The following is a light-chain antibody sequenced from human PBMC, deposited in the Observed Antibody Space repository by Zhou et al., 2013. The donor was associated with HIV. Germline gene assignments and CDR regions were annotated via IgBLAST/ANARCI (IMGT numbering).Light chain of an antibody. J-gene: IGKJ4*01. CDR1: QSVGSY. CDR2: DAS. V-gene: IGKV3-11*01. Sequence: EIVLTQSPATLSLSPGERATLSCRASQSVGSYFAWYQQRPGQAPRLLIYDASNRATGIPARFSGSGSGADFTLTISGLEPEDFAVYYCQQRSTWPLTFGGGTKVEI. CDR3: QQRSTWPLT.